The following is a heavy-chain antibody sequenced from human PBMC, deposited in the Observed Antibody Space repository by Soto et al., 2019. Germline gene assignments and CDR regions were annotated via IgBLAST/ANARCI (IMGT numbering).Heavy chain of an antibody. Sequence: KPSETLSLTCTVSGVSVSSGSFYWAWIRQPPGKGLEWIGFGSYSGTTNYKPSLKSRVTISVDTSRSQISLKVSSLTAADTAVYYCARGATVTQFDYWGRGTLVT. CDR3: ARGATVTQFDY. J-gene: IGHJ4*02. D-gene: IGHD4-17*01. CDR1: GVSVSSGSFY. CDR2: GSYSGTT. V-gene: IGHV4-61*01.